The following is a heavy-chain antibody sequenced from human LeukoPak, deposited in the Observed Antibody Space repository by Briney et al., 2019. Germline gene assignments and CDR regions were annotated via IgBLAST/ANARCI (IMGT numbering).Heavy chain of an antibody. CDR2: IKQDGSEK. J-gene: IGHJ4*02. D-gene: IGHD3-22*01. V-gene: IGHV3-7*01. CDR1: GFTFSSYW. Sequence: HPGGSLRLSCAASGFTFSSYWMSWVRQAPGKGLEWVANIKQDGSEKYYVDSVKGRFTISRDNAKNSLYLQMNSLRAEDTAVYYCARADYYDSSAKFDYWGQGTLVTVSS. CDR3: ARADYYDSSAKFDY.